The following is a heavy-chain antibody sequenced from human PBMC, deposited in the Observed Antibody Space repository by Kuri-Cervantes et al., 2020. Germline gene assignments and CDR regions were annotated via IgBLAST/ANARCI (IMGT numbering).Heavy chain of an antibody. Sequence: GESLKISCAASGFTLRSFAMHWVRQAPGKGLEWVSVISYDGSNKYYADSVKGRFTISRDNSKNALYLQMNSLRAEDTAVYYCARDHEKQGYFDYWGQGTLVTVSS. CDR3: ARDHEKQGYFDY. J-gene: IGHJ4*02. V-gene: IGHV3-30-3*01. CDR2: ISYDGSNK. CDR1: GFTLRSFA.